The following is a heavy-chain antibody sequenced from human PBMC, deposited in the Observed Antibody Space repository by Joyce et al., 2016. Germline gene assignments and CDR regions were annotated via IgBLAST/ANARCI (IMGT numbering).Heavy chain of an antibody. Sequence: QVKLQQWGAGLLKPSETLSLTCAVKGGSFNGYFWTWIRQSPGKGLEWIGEINHSGSASHNPSLKSRVNISVDTSSNRFSLNLNSMTAADTAVYYCARAVATVTGYYRGPFDYWGQGTLVTVSS. J-gene: IGHJ4*01. V-gene: IGHV4-34*01. CDR3: ARAVATVTGYYRGPFDY. D-gene: IGHD3-9*01. CDR2: INHSGSA. CDR1: GGSFNGYF.